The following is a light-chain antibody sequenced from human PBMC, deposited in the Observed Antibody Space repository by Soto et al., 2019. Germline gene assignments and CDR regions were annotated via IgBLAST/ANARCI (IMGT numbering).Light chain of an antibody. V-gene: IGLV1-40*01. CDR1: SSNIGAGCD. CDR2: GNS. J-gene: IGLJ1*01. Sequence: QAVVTQPPSVSGAPGQRVTISCTGSSSNIGAGCDVHWYQQLPGTAPKLLIYGNSNRPSGVPDRFSGSKSGTSASLAITGLQAEDEADYYCQSYDSSLSGYVFGTGTKLTVL. CDR3: QSYDSSLSGYV.